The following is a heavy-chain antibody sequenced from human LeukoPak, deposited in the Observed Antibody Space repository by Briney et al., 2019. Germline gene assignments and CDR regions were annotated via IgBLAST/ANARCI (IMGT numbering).Heavy chain of an antibody. CDR1: GFTFSSYT. D-gene: IGHD1-26*01. V-gene: IGHV3-53*01. J-gene: IGHJ3*02. CDR3: ARGGSYLSAFDI. CDR2: IYSGGST. Sequence: GGSLRLSCAASGFTFSSYTMNWVRQAPGKGLEWVSIIYSGGSTFYADSVKGRFTISRDNSKNTLYLQMNSLRAEDTAVYYCARGGSYLSAFDIWGQGTMVTVSS.